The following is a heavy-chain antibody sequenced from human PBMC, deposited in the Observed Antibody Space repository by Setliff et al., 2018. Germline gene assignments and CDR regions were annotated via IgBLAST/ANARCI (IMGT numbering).Heavy chain of an antibody. Sequence: ASVKVSCKASEYTFTAYYLHWVRQAPGQGLEWMGWIDPATGGTNYAQNFQGRVTMTRDTSISTAYMELSRLRSDDTAVYYCAREGIAAAGLDYWGQGTLVTVSS. D-gene: IGHD6-13*01. CDR1: EYTFTAYY. J-gene: IGHJ4*02. CDR3: AREGIAAAGLDY. V-gene: IGHV1-2*02. CDR2: IDPATGGT.